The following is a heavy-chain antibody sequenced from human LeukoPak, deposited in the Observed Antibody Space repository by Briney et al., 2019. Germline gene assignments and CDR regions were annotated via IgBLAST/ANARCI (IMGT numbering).Heavy chain of an antibody. J-gene: IGHJ4*02. D-gene: IGHD5-18*01. V-gene: IGHV3-23*01. CDR1: GFTFSSYA. Sequence: PGGSLRLSCAASGFTFSSYAMTWVRQAPGKGLEWVSAISGSGGSTYYADSVKGRFTISRANSKNTPYLQMNSLRAEDTSVYYCAKHGDTVMTRYFDYWGQGTLVTVSS. CDR2: ISGSGGST. CDR3: AKHGDTVMTRYFDY.